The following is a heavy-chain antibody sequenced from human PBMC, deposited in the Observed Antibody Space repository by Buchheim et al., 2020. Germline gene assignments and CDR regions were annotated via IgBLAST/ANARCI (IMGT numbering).Heavy chain of an antibody. J-gene: IGHJ5*02. CDR2: ISYDGSNK. Sequence: QVQLVESGGGVVQPGRSLRLSCAASGFTFSSYAMHWVRQAPGKGLEWVAVISYDGSNKYYADSVKGRFTIPRDNSKNKLYLQMNSLRAEDTAVYYCARGSDDFWSGCQGENWFGPWGQGTL. D-gene: IGHD3-3*01. V-gene: IGHV3-30*04. CDR1: GFTFSSYA. CDR3: ARGSDDFWSGCQGENWFGP.